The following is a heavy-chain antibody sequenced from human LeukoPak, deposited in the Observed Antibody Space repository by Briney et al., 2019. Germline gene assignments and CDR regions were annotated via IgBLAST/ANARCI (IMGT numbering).Heavy chain of an antibody. J-gene: IGHJ4*02. V-gene: IGHV1-2*02. Sequence: ASVKVSCKASGYTFTGYYMHWVRQAPGQGLEWMGWINPNSGGTNYAQKFQGRVTMTRDTSISTAYMELSRLRSDDTAVYYCAREAYDSSGAHFDYWGQGTLVTVSS. CDR2: INPNSGGT. D-gene: IGHD3-22*01. CDR1: GYTFTGYY. CDR3: AREAYDSSGAHFDY.